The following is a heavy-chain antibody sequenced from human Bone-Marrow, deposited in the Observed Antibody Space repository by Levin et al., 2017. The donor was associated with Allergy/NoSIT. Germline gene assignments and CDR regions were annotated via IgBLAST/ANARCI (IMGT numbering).Heavy chain of an antibody. CDR3: AKDPGGSGYYTPQNYYYYGMDV. D-gene: IGHD3-3*01. Sequence: GGSLRLSCAASGFTFSSYAMSWVRQAPGKGLEWVSAISGSGGSTYYADSVKGRFTISRDNSKNTLYLQMNSLRAEDTAVYYCAKDPGGSGYYTPQNYYYYGMDVWGQGTTVTVSS. CDR2: ISGSGGST. V-gene: IGHV3-23*01. J-gene: IGHJ6*02. CDR1: GFTFSSYA.